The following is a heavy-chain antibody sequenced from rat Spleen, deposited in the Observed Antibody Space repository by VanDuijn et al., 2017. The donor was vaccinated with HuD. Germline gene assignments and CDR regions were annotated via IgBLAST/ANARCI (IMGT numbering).Heavy chain of an antibody. Sequence: EVQLVESGGSLVQPGRSLKLSCAASRFTFSDYNMAWVRQAPKKGLEWVATISYDGSSTYYRDSVKGRFTISRNNAKSTLYLQMDSLRSEDTATYYCVRHGSLQWYYFDYWGQGVMVTVSS. CDR1: RFTFSDYN. CDR3: VRHGSLQWYYFDY. CDR2: ISYDGSST. J-gene: IGHJ2*01. V-gene: IGHV5-7*01. D-gene: IGHD1-1*01.